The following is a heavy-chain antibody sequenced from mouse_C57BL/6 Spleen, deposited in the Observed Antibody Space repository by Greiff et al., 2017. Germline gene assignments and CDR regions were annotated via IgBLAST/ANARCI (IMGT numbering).Heavy chain of an antibody. J-gene: IGHJ2*01. CDR1: GYSFTDYN. Sequence: VHVKQSGPELVKPGASVKISCKASGYSFTDYNMNWVKQSNGKSLEWIGVINPNYGTTSYNQKFKGKATLTVDQSSSTAYMQLNSLTSEDSAVYYCARAGENRNGNYEDYWGQGTTLTVSS. V-gene: IGHV1-39*01. CDR2: INPNYGTT. D-gene: IGHD2-1*01. CDR3: ARAGENRNGNYEDY.